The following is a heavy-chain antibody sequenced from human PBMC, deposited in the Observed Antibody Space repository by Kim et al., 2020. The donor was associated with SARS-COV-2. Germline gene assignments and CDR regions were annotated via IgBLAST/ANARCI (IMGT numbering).Heavy chain of an antibody. CDR2: ISSSSSYI. J-gene: IGHJ4*02. CDR1: GFTFSSYS. V-gene: IGHV3-21*01. Sequence: GGSLRLSCAASGFTFSSYSMNWVRQAPGKGLEWVSSISSSSSYIYYADSVKGRFTISRDNAKNSLYLQMNSLRAEDTAVYYCARARPGSGSYTYWGQGTLVTVSS. D-gene: IGHD3-10*01. CDR3: ARARPGSGSYTY.